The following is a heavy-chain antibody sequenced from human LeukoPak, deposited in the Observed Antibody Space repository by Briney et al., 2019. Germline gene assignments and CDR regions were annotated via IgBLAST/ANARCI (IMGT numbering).Heavy chain of an antibody. V-gene: IGHV3-7*01. Sequence: GGSLRLSCAASGFTFSSYWMSWVRQAPGKGLEWVANIKQDGSEKYYVDSVKGRFTISRDNAKNSLYLQMNSLRAEDTAVYYCARAYYDSWSGYPYFDYWGQGTLVTVSS. J-gene: IGHJ4*02. D-gene: IGHD3-3*01. CDR2: IKQDGSEK. CDR1: GFTFSSYW. CDR3: ARAYYDSWSGYPYFDY.